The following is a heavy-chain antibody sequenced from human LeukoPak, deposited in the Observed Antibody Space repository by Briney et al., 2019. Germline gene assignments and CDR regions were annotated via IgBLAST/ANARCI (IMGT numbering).Heavy chain of an antibody. CDR1: GYTFTSYD. V-gene: IGHV1-8*01. J-gene: IGHJ4*02. Sequence: ASVKVSCKASGYTFTSYDINWVRQATGQGLEWMGWMNPNSGNTGYAQKFQGRVTMTRNTSISTAYMELSSLRSEDTAVYYCARDGDSSGWYGGDYWGQGTLVTVSS. CDR2: MNPNSGNT. D-gene: IGHD6-19*01. CDR3: ARDGDSSGWYGGDY.